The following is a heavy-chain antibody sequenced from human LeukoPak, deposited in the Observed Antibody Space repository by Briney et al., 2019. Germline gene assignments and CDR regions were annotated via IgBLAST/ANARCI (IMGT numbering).Heavy chain of an antibody. CDR1: GYTFTDYY. V-gene: IGHV1-2*02. J-gene: IGHJ4*02. CDR3: AREEVVAAAGPTLDY. CDR2: INPNTGGT. Sequence: ASVKVSCKASGYTFTDYYMHWVRQAPGQGLEWMGWINPNTGGTNYAQKFQGRVTMTRDTSISTAYMELSRLRSDDTAVFYCAREEVVAAAGPTLDYWGQGALVTVSS. D-gene: IGHD6-13*01.